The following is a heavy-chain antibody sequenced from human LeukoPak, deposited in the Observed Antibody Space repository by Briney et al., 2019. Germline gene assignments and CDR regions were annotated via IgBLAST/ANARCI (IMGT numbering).Heavy chain of an antibody. Sequence: SETLSLTCTLSGGSVSSGSYYWSWIRQPPGKGLEWIGYIYYSGSTNYNPSLKSRVTISVDTSKNQFSLKLSSVTAADTAVYYCASTDFWSGYVDYWGQGTLVTVSS. CDR3: ASTDFWSGYVDY. D-gene: IGHD3-3*01. CDR1: GGSVSSGSYY. CDR2: IYYSGST. J-gene: IGHJ4*02. V-gene: IGHV4-61*01.